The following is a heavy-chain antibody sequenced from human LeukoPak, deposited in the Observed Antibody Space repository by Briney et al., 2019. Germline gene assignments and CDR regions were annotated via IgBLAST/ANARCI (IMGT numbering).Heavy chain of an antibody. Sequence: EASVKVSCKASGYTFTGYFMHRVRQAPGQGLEWMGWINPDSGGTNYAQKLQGRVTVTRDTSISTAYMELGSLRSDDTAVYYCAREVSGTLYSDYWGQGTLVTVSS. CDR3: AREVSGTLYSDY. J-gene: IGHJ4*02. CDR2: INPDSGGT. CDR1: GYTFTGYF. V-gene: IGHV1-2*02. D-gene: IGHD6-19*01.